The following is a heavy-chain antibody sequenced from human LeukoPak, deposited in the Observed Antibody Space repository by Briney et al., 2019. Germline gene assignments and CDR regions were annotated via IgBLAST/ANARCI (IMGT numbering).Heavy chain of an antibody. J-gene: IGHJ4*02. D-gene: IGHD3-22*01. CDR1: GFTMSSYR. V-gene: IGHV3-48*01. CDR2: ISESSDTI. Sequence: PGGSLRLSCAVSGFTMSSYRMNWVRQAPGKGLEWVSYISESSDTIYYADSVKGRFTISRENSKSTVYLQMNSLRAEDTAVYYCARVGYDSSGIDYWGQGTLVTVSS. CDR3: ARVGYDSSGIDY.